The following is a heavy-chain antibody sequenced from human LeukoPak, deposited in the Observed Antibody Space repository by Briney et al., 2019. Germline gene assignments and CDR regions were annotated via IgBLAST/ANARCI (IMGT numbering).Heavy chain of an antibody. V-gene: IGHV4-59*01. CDR1: GGSFSGYY. J-gene: IGHJ6*03. Sequence: SETLSLTCAVYGGSFSGYYWSWIRQPPGKGLEWIGYIYYSGSTNYNPSLKSRVTISVDTSKNQFSLKLSSVTAADTAVYYCARVGHYYYMDVWGKGTTVTISS. CDR2: IYYSGST. CDR3: ARVGHYYYMDV.